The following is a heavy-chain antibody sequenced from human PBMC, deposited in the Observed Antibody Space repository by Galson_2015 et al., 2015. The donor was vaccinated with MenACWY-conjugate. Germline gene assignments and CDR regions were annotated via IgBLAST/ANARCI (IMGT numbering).Heavy chain of an antibody. J-gene: IGHJ4*02. CDR2: ITPGDGNN. V-gene: IGHV5-51*03. CDR3: ASRPVGTILY. D-gene: IGHD3-3*01. Sequence: QSGAEVKKPGESLSISCTASGSTFRHYWIGWVRQMPGKGLEWMGIITPGDGNNLITPPFQGQVTISADMSINTAYLHWSSLKASDSAIYYFASRPVGTILYWGQGTLVTVSS. CDR1: GSTFRHYW.